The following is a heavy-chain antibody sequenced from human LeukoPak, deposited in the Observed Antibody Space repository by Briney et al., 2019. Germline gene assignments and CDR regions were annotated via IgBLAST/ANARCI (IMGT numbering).Heavy chain of an antibody. CDR2: IYPGDSDT. J-gene: IGHJ4*02. CDR3: ARLKDHTIDY. Sequence: GESLKISCKGSGFSFPSYWIGWVRQMPGKGLEWMGIIYPGDSDTRYSPSFQGQVTISDDKSISTAYLQWSSLMASDTAMYYCARLKDHTIDYWGQGTLVTVSS. D-gene: IGHD1-14*01. V-gene: IGHV5-51*01. CDR1: GFSFPSYW.